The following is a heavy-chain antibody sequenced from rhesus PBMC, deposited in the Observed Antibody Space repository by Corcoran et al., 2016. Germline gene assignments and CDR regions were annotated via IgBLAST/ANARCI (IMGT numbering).Heavy chain of an antibody. J-gene: IGHJ4*01. CDR2: IYGNSAST. Sequence: QVKLQQWGEGLVKPSETLSLPCAVYVGSISGYYYWSWIRQPPGKGLEWIGYIYGNSASTNYNPSLKNRVTISKDTSKNQFSLKLSSVTAADTAVYYCARYDSGSYYYRFDYWGQGVLVTVSS. CDR3: ARYDSGSYYYRFDY. V-gene: IGHV4-73*01. CDR1: VGSISGYYY. D-gene: IGHD3-16*01.